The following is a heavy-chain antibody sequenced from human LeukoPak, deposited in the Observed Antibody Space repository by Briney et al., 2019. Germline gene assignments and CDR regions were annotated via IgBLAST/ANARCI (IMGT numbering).Heavy chain of an antibody. CDR3: AKDSPVTINYYDSSGSPDAFDI. J-gene: IGHJ3*02. Sequence: GGSLRLSCAASGFTFSSYAMSWVRQAPGKGLEWVSAISDSGGSTYYADSVKGRFTISRDNSKNTLYLQMNSLRAEDTAVYYCAKDSPVTINYYDSSGSPDAFDIWGQGTMVTVSS. D-gene: IGHD3-22*01. CDR2: ISDSGGST. V-gene: IGHV3-23*01. CDR1: GFTFSSYA.